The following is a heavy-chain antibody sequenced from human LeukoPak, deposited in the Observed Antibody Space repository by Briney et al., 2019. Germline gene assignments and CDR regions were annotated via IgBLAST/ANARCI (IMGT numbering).Heavy chain of an antibody. Sequence: GASVKVSCKASGYTFTGYYMHWVRQAPGQGLEWMGRINPNSGGTTYAQKFQGRVTMTRDTSISTAYMELSRLRSDDTAVYYCARNPRIHYGMDVWGQGTTVTVSS. CDR3: ARNPRIHYGMDV. J-gene: IGHJ6*02. V-gene: IGHV1-2*06. CDR1: GYTFTGYY. CDR2: INPNSGGT.